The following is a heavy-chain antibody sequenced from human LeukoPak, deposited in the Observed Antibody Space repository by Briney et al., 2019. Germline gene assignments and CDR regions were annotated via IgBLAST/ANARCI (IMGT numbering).Heavy chain of an antibody. CDR2: IYYSGST. J-gene: IGHJ4*02. Sequence: PSETLSLTCTVSGGSISSYYWSWIRQPPGKGLEWIGYIYYSGSTNYNPSHKSRVTISVDTSKNQFSLKLSSVTAADTAVYYCARELYCSSTSCLDYWGQGTLVTVSS. CDR3: ARELYCSSTSCLDY. D-gene: IGHD2-2*01. CDR1: GGSISSYY. V-gene: IGHV4-59*01.